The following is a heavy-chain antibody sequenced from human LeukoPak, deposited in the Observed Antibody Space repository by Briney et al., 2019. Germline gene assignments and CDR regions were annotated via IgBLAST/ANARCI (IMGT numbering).Heavy chain of an antibody. CDR3: TRAASSGPLFTYHMDV. CDR2: IYTSGST. D-gene: IGHD3-22*01. Sequence: SETLSLTCTVSGGSISSYYWSWIRQPAGKGLEWIGRIYTSGSTNYNPSLKSRVTMSLDTSKNQFSLKLSSVTAADTAVYYCTRAASSGPLFTYHMDVWGKGTTVTVSS. CDR1: GGSISSYY. J-gene: IGHJ6*03. V-gene: IGHV4-4*07.